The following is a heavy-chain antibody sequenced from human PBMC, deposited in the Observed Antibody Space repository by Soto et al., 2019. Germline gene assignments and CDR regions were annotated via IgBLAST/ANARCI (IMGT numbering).Heavy chain of an antibody. Sequence: GGSLRLSCAASGFTFSSYGMHWVRQAPGKGLEWVAIIWYDGSKKYYGDSVKGRFTISRDNSKNTLYLQMNSLRAEDTAVYLCARAANGDFYHFDYWGQGMLVTVSS. CDR3: ARAANGDFYHFDY. CDR1: GFTFSSYG. D-gene: IGHD4-17*01. CDR2: IWYDGSKK. V-gene: IGHV3-33*01. J-gene: IGHJ4*02.